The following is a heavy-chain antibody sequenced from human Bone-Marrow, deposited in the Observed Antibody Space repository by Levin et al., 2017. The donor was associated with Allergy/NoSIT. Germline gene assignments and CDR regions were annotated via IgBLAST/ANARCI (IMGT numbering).Heavy chain of an antibody. J-gene: IGHJ3*01. CDR2: IYPGDSDT. CDR3: ASSVSLVRGVRGAFDV. V-gene: IGHV5-51*01. Sequence: GESLKISCKGSGYSFSNYWIGWVRQMPGKGLEWMGIIYPGDSDTKYSPSFQGQVTISADKSITTAYLQWSSLKASDTAMYYCASSVSLVRGVRGAFDVWGQGAMVTVSS. D-gene: IGHD3-10*01. CDR1: GYSFSNYW.